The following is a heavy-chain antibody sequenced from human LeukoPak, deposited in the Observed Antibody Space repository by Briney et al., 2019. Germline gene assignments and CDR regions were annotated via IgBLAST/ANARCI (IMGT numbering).Heavy chain of an antibody. CDR3: ARDLGYCGGDCYKNWFDP. V-gene: IGHV4-31*03. Sequence: PLETLSLTCTVSGGSISSGGYYWSWIRQHPGKGLEWIGYIYYSGSTYYNPSLKSRVTISVDTSKNQFSLKLSSVTAADTAVYYCARDLGYCGGDCYKNWFDPWGQGTLVTVSS. D-gene: IGHD2-21*02. CDR1: GGSISSGGYY. CDR2: IYYSGST. J-gene: IGHJ5*02.